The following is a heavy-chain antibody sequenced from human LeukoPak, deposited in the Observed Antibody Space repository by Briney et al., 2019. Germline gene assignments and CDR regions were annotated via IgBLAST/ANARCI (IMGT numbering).Heavy chain of an antibody. Sequence: ASVKVSCKASGYTFTGYYMHWVRQAPGQGLEWMGWISAYNGNTNYAQKFQGRVTMTTDTSTSTAYMELRSLRSDDTAVYYCARDWMGSGGGNWFDPWGQGTLVTVPS. CDR2: ISAYNGNT. D-gene: IGHD3-16*01. J-gene: IGHJ5*02. V-gene: IGHV1-18*04. CDR1: GYTFTGYY. CDR3: ARDWMGSGGGNWFDP.